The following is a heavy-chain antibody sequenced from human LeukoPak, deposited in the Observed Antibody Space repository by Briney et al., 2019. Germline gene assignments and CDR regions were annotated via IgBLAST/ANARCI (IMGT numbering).Heavy chain of an antibody. CDR2: ISYDGSDK. CDR3: ARDKSNCFDP. CDR1: GFTFSSYA. J-gene: IGHJ5*02. V-gene: IGHV3-30*04. Sequence: GGSLRLSCAASGFTFSSYAMHWVRQAPGKGLEWVAVISYDGSDKYYEDSVKGRFTISRDDSKNTLYLQMNSLRAEDTAVYFCARDKSNCFDPWGQGTLVTVSS.